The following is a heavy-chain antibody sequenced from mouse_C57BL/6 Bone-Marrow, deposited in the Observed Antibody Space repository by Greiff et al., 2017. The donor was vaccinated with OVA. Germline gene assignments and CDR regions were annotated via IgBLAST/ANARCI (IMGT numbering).Heavy chain of an antibody. CDR2: INPSNGGT. CDR1: GYTFTSYW. D-gene: IGHD1-1*01. Sequence: VKLQQPGTELVKPGASVKLSCKASGYTFTSYWMHWVKQRPGQGLEWIGNINPSNGGTNYNEKFKSKATLTVDKSSSTAYMQLSSLTSEDSAVYYCAVITTVVENFDYWGQGTTLTVSS. CDR3: AVITTVVENFDY. J-gene: IGHJ2*01. V-gene: IGHV1-53*01.